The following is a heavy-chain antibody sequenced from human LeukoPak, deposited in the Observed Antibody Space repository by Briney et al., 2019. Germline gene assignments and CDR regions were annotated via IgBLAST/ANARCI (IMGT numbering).Heavy chain of an antibody. Sequence: GGSLRLSCAASGFTFSSYAMHWVRQAPGKGLEWVAVISYDGSNKYYADSAKGRFTISRDNSKNTLYLQMNSLKTEDTAVYYCTSVLNTLNSEFDIDYWGQGTLVTVSS. CDR1: GFTFSSYA. J-gene: IGHJ4*02. D-gene: IGHD1-26*01. V-gene: IGHV3-30-3*01. CDR2: ISYDGSNK. CDR3: TSVLNTLNSEFDIDY.